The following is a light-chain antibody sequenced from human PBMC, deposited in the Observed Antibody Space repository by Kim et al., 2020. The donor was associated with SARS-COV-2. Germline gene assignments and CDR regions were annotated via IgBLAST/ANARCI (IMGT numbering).Light chain of an antibody. J-gene: IGLJ1*01. CDR3: QSWDSGAGV. CDR2: QDD. V-gene: IGLV3-1*01. Sequence: LSPGQTANIPCSGDRLGDKNAAWYQQKPCQSPVLVICQDDQRPSGIPERFSGSNSGNAATLTISGTQAMDEADYYCQSWDSGAGVFGPGTKVTVL. CDR1: RLGDKN.